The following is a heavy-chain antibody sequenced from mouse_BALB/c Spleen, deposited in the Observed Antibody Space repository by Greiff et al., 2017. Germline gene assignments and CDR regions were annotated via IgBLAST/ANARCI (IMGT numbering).Heavy chain of an antibody. Sequence: EVKLVESGPELVKPGASVKISCKTSGYTFTEYTMHWVKQSHGKSLEWIGGINPNNGGTSYNQKFKGKATLTVDKSSSTAYMELRSLTSEDSAVYYCASTMITTEAMDYWGQGTSVTVSS. CDR1: GYTFTEYT. J-gene: IGHJ4*01. V-gene: IGHV1-18*01. CDR2: INPNNGGT. CDR3: ASTMITTEAMDY. D-gene: IGHD2-4*01.